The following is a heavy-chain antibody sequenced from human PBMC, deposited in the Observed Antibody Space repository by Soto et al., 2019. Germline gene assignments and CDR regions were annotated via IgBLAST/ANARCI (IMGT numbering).Heavy chain of an antibody. Sequence: EVQLLESGGGLVQPGWSLRLSCAASGFTFSSYAMSWVRQAPGKGLEWVSAISGSGGSTYYADSVKGRFTISRDNSKNTLYLQMNSLRAEDTAVYYCAKDRSRITIFGGVWGQGTTVTVSS. CDR3: AKDRSRITIFGGV. V-gene: IGHV3-23*01. D-gene: IGHD3-3*01. CDR1: GFTFSSYA. CDR2: ISGSGGST. J-gene: IGHJ6*02.